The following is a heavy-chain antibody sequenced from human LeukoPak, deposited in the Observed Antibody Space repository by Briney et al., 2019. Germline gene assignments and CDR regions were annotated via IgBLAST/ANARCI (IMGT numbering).Heavy chain of an antibody. J-gene: IGHJ4*02. CDR3: ATKVAGTSHFAN. CDR2: ISNGGSVI. Sequence: GGSLRLSCAASGFTLSSYEMNWVRQAPGKGLEWVSYISNGGSVIYYADSVKGRFTISRDNAKNSLYLQMNSLRAEDTAVYYCATKVAGTSHFANWGQGTLVTVSS. V-gene: IGHV3-48*03. D-gene: IGHD6-19*01. CDR1: GFTLSSYE.